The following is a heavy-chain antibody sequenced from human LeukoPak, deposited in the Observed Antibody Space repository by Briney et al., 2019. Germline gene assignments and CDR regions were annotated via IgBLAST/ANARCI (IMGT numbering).Heavy chain of an antibody. Sequence: PGGSLRLSCAASGFTFSTYAMSWVRQPPGKGLEWVSSISSSSSYIYYADSVKGRFTISRDNAKNSLYLQMNSLRAEDTAVYYCARVQGSWVSGDSGNWGQGTLVTVSS. J-gene: IGHJ4*02. CDR1: GFTFSTYA. D-gene: IGHD3-10*02. CDR2: ISSSSSYI. V-gene: IGHV3-21*01. CDR3: ARVQGSWVSGDSGN.